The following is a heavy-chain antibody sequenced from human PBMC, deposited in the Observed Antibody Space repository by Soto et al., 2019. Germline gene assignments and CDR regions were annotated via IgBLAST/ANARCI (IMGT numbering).Heavy chain of an antibody. CDR2: ISCSGGST. J-gene: IGHJ2*01. CDR3: GKDQQWMGRVVFDX. CDR1: GFTFSSYA. D-gene: IGHD6-19*01. V-gene: IGHV3-23*01. Sequence: WGSLRLSCAASGFTFSSYAMSWVRKATGKGLEWVWSISCSGGSTYYANSVKVRCTISIDNSKKTLYLQMNSLRAEERAVYYCGKDQQWMGRVVFDXWGRVTLVTVSX.